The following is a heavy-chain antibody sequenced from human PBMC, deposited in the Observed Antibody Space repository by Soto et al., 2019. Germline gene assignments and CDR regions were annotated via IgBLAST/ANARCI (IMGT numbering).Heavy chain of an antibody. J-gene: IGHJ4*02. V-gene: IGHV2-70*12. CDR2: IDWDDDK. CDR3: AHSQSRNLLWFGEFDY. D-gene: IGHD3-10*01. CDR1: GFSLSTSGMC. Sequence: SGPTLVNPTQTLTLTCTFSGFSLSTSGMCVSWIRQPPGKALEWLARIDWDDDKYYSPSLKSRLTITKDTSKNQVVLTMTNMDPVDTATYYCAHSQSRNLLWFGEFDYWRQGTLVTVSS.